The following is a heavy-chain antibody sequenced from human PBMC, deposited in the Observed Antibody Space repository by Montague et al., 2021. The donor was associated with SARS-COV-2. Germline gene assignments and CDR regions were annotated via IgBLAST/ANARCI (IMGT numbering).Heavy chain of an antibody. CDR3: AKNGGSGSLVHWYFDL. CDR2: IFGSGAGT. Sequence: SLRLSCAASGFPFNTYTMTWVRQAPGKGLEWVSSIFGSGAGTYYADSVQGRVTISRGNSKNTLYLQLHSLRADDTAVYYCAKNGGSGSLVHWYFDLWGRGTPVAVSS. V-gene: IGHV3-23*01. D-gene: IGHD3-16*01. CDR1: GFPFNTYT. J-gene: IGHJ2*01.